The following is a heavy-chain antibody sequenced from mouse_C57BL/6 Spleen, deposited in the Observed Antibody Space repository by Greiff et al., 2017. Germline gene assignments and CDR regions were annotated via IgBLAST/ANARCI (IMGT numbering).Heavy chain of an antibody. CDR1: GYTFTSYW. D-gene: IGHD1-1*01. J-gene: IGHJ3*01. CDR3: ARSVTTVVATPAWFAY. CDR2: INPSSGYT. V-gene: IGHV1-7*01. Sequence: QVQLKESGAELAKPGASVKLSCKASGYTFTSYWMHWVKQRPGQGLEWIGYINPSSGYTKYTQQFKDKATLTADKSSTTAYMQLSSLTYEDSAVYYCARSVTTVVATPAWFAYWGQGTLVTVSA.